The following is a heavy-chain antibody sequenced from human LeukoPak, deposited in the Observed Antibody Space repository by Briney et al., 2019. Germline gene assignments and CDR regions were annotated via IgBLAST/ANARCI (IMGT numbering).Heavy chain of an antibody. CDR1: GGSISSYY. Sequence: PSETLSLTCTVSGGSISSYYWSWIRQPPGKGLEWIGYIYYSGSTNYNPSLKSRVTISVDTSKNQFSLKLSSVTAADTAVYYYARGASGFGTGAFDIWGQGTMVTVSS. CDR2: IYYSGST. V-gene: IGHV4-59*01. CDR3: ARGASGFGTGAFDI. D-gene: IGHD2-8*02. J-gene: IGHJ3*02.